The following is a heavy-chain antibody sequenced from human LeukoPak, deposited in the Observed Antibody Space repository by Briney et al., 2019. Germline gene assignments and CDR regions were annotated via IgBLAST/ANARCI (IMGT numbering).Heavy chain of an antibody. Sequence: ASVRVSCKASGYTFTSYGISWVRQAPGQGLEWMGWISAYNGNTNYAQKLQGRVTMTTDTSTSTAYMELRSLRSDDTAVYYCASWGHRYNWNGGDYWGQGTLVTVSS. J-gene: IGHJ4*02. CDR1: GYTFTSYG. CDR3: ASWGHRYNWNGGDY. D-gene: IGHD1-20*01. V-gene: IGHV1-18*01. CDR2: ISAYNGNT.